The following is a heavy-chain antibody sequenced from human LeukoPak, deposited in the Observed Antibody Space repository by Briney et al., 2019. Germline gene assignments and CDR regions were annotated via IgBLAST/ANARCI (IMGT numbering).Heavy chain of an antibody. J-gene: IGHJ6*03. D-gene: IGHD1-26*01. CDR1: GGTFSSHA. CDR3: ARRVSGSYSDYYYYMDV. V-gene: IGHV1-69*13. CDR2: IIPIFGTA. Sequence: SVKVSCKASGGTFSSHAISWVRQAPGQGLEWMGGIIPIFGTANYAQKFQGRVTITADESTSTAYMELSSLRSEDTAVYYCARRVSGSYSDYYYYMDVWGKGTTVTVSS.